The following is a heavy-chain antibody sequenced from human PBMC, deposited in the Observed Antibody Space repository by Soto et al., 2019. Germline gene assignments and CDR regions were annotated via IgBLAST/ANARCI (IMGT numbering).Heavy chain of an antibody. CDR2: IYYSGST. J-gene: IGHJ4*02. V-gene: IGHV4-39*01. CDR1: GGSISSSSYY. CDR3: ASGIAAAGAENYFDY. D-gene: IGHD6-13*01. Sequence: QLQLQESGPGLVKPSETLSLTCTVSGGSISSSSYYWGWIRQPPGKGLEWIGSIYYSGSTYYNPSLKSRVTISVDKSKNQFSLKLSSVTAADTAVYYCASGIAAAGAENYFDYWGQGTLVTVSS.